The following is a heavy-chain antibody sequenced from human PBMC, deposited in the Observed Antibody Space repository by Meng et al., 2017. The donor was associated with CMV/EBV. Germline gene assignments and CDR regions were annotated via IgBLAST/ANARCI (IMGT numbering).Heavy chain of an antibody. V-gene: IGHV4-39*07. J-gene: IGHJ6*02. CDR2: IYYSGST. CDR3: ARVEKSLGYCSGGSCQNYYYYYGMDV. D-gene: IGHD2-15*01. Sequence: WIRQPPGKGLEWIGSIYYSGSTYYNPSLKSRVTISVDTSKNQFSLKLSSVTAADTAVYYCARVEKSLGYCSGGSCQNYYYYYGMDVWGQGTTVTVSS.